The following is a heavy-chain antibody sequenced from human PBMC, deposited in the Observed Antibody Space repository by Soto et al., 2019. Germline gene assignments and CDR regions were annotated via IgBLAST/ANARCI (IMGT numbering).Heavy chain of an antibody. CDR2: VNAGNGNT. D-gene: IGHD3-10*01. CDR1: GFVFTNYA. Sequence: GASVKVSCTASGFVFTNYAMQWVRQARGQRLEWMGWVNAGNGNTKYSQKFQGRVTITRDTSASTAYMELSSLTSEDTAVYYCARGIWTMTRGAYYFDNWGQGTLVTVSS. J-gene: IGHJ4*02. V-gene: IGHV1-3*01. CDR3: ARGIWTMTRGAYYFDN.